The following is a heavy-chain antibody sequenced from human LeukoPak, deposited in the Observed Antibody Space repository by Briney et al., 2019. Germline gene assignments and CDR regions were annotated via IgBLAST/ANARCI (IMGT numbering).Heavy chain of an antibody. CDR3: TTDYRN. Sequence: PGGSLRLSCAASGFTFSNYGMHWVRQAPGKGLDWVAVISYDEDNKYYADSVKGRFTISRDNSKNTLYLQMNSLKTEDTAVYYCTTDYRNWGQGTLVTVSS. V-gene: IGHV3-30*03. D-gene: IGHD4-11*01. J-gene: IGHJ4*02. CDR1: GFTFSNYG. CDR2: ISYDEDNK.